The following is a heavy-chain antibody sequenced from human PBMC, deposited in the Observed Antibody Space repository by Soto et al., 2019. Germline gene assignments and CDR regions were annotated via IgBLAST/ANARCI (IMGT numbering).Heavy chain of an antibody. Sequence: PSETLSLTCRLSGGSITGAYYWNWIRQHPGKGLEWIGSIHYRGSTYYNPSLKTRVTISVDTSKNQFSLKLSSVTAADTAVYYCARDRVPAAPYYYYGMDVWGQGTTVTVSS. CDR2: IHYRGST. V-gene: IGHV4-31*03. CDR3: ARDRVPAAPYYYYGMDV. CDR1: GGSITGAYY. D-gene: IGHD2-2*01. J-gene: IGHJ6*02.